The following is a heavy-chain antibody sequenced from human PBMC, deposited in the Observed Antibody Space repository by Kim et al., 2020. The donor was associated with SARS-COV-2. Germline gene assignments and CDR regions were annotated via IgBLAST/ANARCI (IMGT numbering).Heavy chain of an antibody. D-gene: IGHD6-6*01. CDR2: ISYDGSNK. J-gene: IGHJ4*02. CDR3: ARDFYSSSSRGVDY. CDR1: GFTFSSYA. Sequence: GGSLRLSCAASGFTFSSYAMHWVRQAPGKGLEWVAVISYDGSNKYYADSVKGRFTISRDNSKNTLYLQMNSLRAEDTAVYYCARDFYSSSSRGVDYWGQGTLVTVSS. V-gene: IGHV3-30-3*01.